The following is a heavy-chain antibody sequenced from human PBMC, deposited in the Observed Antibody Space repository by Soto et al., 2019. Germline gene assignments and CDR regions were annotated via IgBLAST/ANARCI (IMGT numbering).Heavy chain of an antibody. CDR2: IYYTGST. CDR1: GGSISSYY. Sequence: SETLSLTCTVSGGSISSYYWSWIRQPPGKGLEWVGYIYYTGSTNYNPSLKSRVTISVDTSKNQLTLKLSSVTAADTAVYYCARSAPYYDFWSGYLDYWGQGALVTVSS. V-gene: IGHV4-59*01. D-gene: IGHD3-3*01. J-gene: IGHJ4*02. CDR3: ARSAPYYDFWSGYLDY.